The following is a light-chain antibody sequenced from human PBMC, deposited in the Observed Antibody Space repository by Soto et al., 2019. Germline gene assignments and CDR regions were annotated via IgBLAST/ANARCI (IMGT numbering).Light chain of an antibody. V-gene: IGKV1-33*01. CDR2: AAS. J-gene: IGKJ3*01. CDR3: QQYDNLPPFT. CDR1: QDISNY. Sequence: DIQMTQSPSSLSASVGDRVTITCQASQDISNYLNWYQQKPGKAPKLLIYAASNLETGVPSRFSGSGFGTDFTYTSSSLQTEAIATYYCQQYDNLPPFTFGPGTKVDIK.